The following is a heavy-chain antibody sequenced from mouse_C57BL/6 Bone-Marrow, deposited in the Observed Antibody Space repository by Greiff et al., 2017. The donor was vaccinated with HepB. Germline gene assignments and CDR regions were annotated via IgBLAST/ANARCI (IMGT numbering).Heavy chain of an antibody. CDR1: GYTFTDYN. Sequence: VQLQQSGPELVKPGASVKIPCKASGYTFTDYNMDWVKQSHGKSLEWIGDINPNNGGTIYNQKFKGKATLTVDKSSSTAYMELRSLTSEDTAVYYCARRYGRSWFAYWGQGTLVTVSA. CDR3: ARRYGRSWFAY. D-gene: IGHD1-1*01. V-gene: IGHV1-18*01. J-gene: IGHJ3*01. CDR2: INPNNGGT.